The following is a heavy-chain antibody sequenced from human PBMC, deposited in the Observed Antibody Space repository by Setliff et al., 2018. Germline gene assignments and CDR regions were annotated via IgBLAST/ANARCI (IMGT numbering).Heavy chain of an antibody. V-gene: IGHV4-4*08. CDR1: GGSMTDFF. J-gene: IGHJ4*02. D-gene: IGHD2-15*01. Sequence: PSETLSLTCSVAGGSMTDFFWHWFRRPPGKGLEWIGYIYTKGGTNYSPSLKSRVTMSVDRSRNQFSLTLSSVSAADMAVYYCARGLNTESRTPLYWSPGTLVTVSS. CDR3: ARGLNTESRTPLY. CDR2: IYTKGGT.